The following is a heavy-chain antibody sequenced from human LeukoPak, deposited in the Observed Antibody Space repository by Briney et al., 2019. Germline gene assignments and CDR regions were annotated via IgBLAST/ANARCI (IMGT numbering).Heavy chain of an antibody. V-gene: IGHV3-23*01. J-gene: IGHJ3*02. CDR3: AKDYYDSSGPYAFDI. CDR1: GFTFSSYA. CDR2: ISGSGGST. D-gene: IGHD3-22*01. Sequence: PGGSLRLSCAASGFTFSSYAMSWVRQAPGKGLEWVSAISGSGGSTYYADSVKGRLTISRDNSKNTLYLQMNSLRAEDTAVYYCAKDYYDSSGPYAFDIWGQGTMVTVSS.